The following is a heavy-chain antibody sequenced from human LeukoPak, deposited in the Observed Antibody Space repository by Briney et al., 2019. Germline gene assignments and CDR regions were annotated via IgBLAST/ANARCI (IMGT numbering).Heavy chain of an antibody. Sequence: ASVKVSCKVSGYTLTELSMHWVRQAPGQGLEWMGIINPSGGSTSYAQKFQGRVTMTRDTSTSTVYMELSSLRSEDTAVYYCARDRYSSGWCASDYWGQGTLVTVSS. CDR2: INPSGGST. V-gene: IGHV1-46*01. CDR3: ARDRYSSGWCASDY. J-gene: IGHJ4*02. D-gene: IGHD6-19*01. CDR1: GYTLTELS.